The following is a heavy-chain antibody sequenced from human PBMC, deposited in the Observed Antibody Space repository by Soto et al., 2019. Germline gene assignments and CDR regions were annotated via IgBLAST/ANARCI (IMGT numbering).Heavy chain of an antibody. CDR2: IYYSGST. CDR3: ARGWINTYYDILTGYSSYYYYYYMDV. J-gene: IGHJ6*03. V-gene: IGHV4-59*01. D-gene: IGHD3-9*01. CDR1: GGSISSYY. Sequence: SETLSLTCTVSGGSISSYYWSWIRQPPGKGLEWIGYIYYSGSTNYNPSLKSRVTISVDTSKNQFSLKLSSVTAADTAVYYCARGWINTYYDILTGYSSYYYYYYMDVWAKGPRSPSP.